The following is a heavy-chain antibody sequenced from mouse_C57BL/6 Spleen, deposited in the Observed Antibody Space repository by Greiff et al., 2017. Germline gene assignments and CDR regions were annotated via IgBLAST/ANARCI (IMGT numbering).Heavy chain of an antibody. D-gene: IGHD2-5*01. CDR2: IYPGDGDT. Sequence: VQLQQSGAELVRPGASVKLSCKASGYTFTDYYINWVKQRPGQGLEWIARIYPGDGDTNYNGKFKGKATLTADKSSSTAYMQLSSLTSEDSAVYFCARGSNYGFAYWGQGTLVTVSA. CDR3: ARGSNYGFAY. V-gene: IGHV1-76*01. J-gene: IGHJ3*01. CDR1: GYTFTDYY.